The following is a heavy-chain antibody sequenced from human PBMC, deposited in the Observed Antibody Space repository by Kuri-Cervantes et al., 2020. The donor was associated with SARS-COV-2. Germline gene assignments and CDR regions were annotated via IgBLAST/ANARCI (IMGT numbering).Heavy chain of an antibody. CDR1: GYSFTGYY. Sequence: ASVKVSCKASGYSFTGYYMHWVRQAPGQGLEWMGWIKPNSGGTNYAQKFQGRVTMTRDTSISTAYMELRRLRSDDTAMYYCARDESTSGGEMISAAPGWFDFWGQGTLVTVSS. D-gene: IGHD3/OR15-3a*01. CDR2: IKPNSGGT. J-gene: IGHJ5*01. V-gene: IGHV1-2*02. CDR3: ARDESTSGGEMISAAPGWFDF.